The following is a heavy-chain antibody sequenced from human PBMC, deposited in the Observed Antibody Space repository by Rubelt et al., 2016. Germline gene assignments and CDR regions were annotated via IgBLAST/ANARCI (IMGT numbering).Heavy chain of an antibody. J-gene: IGHJ4*02. Sequence: QVQLQQWGTGLLKPSETLSLTCTVYGGSFGGYFWSWVRQPPGKGLEWIGEVNHSGSTNYNPSLKSRVTISVDTSKTRFSLTLSSVTAADTAVYYCARDGAGYSSSWHTDYWGQGTLVTVSS. V-gene: IGHV4-34*01. D-gene: IGHD6-13*01. CDR3: ARDGAGYSSSWHTDY. CDR2: VNHSGST. CDR1: GGSFGGYF.